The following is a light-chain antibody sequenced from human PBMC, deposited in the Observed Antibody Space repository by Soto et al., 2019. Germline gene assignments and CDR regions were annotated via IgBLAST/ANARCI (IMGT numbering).Light chain of an antibody. CDR1: PSVGRDY. CDR3: QQYAKSPIT. V-gene: IGKV3-20*01. Sequence: EFVLTQSPDTLSVSPGDRATLSCRASPSVGRDYLAWYQQKPGQAPRHLIHGASNRATGIPDRFSGSGSWTDFTLSISRLEPEDFAVYYCQQYAKSPITFGQGTRLEIK. CDR2: GAS. J-gene: IGKJ5*01.